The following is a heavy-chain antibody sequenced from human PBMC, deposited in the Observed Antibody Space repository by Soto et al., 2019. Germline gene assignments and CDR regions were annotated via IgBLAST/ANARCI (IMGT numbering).Heavy chain of an antibody. V-gene: IGHV3-30*18. CDR3: AKDLLEVGASYFDY. Sequence: GGSLRLSCAASGFTFSSYGMHWVRQAPGKGLEWVAVISYDGSNKYYADSVKGRFTISRDNSKNTLYLQMNSLRAEDTAVYYCAKDLLEVGASYFDYWGQGTLVTVSS. CDR2: ISYDGSNK. J-gene: IGHJ4*02. CDR1: GFTFSSYG. D-gene: IGHD1-26*01.